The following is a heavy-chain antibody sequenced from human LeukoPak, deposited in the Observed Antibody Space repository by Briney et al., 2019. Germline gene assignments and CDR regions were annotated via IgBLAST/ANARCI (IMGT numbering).Heavy chain of an antibody. V-gene: IGHV3-23*01. D-gene: IGHD3-22*01. CDR2: SSGSGGST. CDR3: GLYYDSRGYS. CDR1: GFTFSDFV. Sequence: PWGSLRLSCPASGFTFSDFVMRWVRQAPGKGLEGVSSSSGSGGSTYYADSVKGRFIISIDNSKDTLYLQMNSLRAEDTAVYYCGLYYDSRGYSWGHGTLVSVSS. J-gene: IGHJ5*01.